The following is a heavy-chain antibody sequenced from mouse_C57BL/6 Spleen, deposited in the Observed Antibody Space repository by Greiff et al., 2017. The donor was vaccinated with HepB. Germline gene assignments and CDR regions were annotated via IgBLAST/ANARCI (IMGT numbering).Heavy chain of an antibody. CDR1: GYAFSSSW. V-gene: IGHV1-82*01. Sequence: VKLVESGPELVKPGASVKISCKASGYAFSSSWMNWVKQRPGKGLEWIGRIYPGDGDTNYNGKFKGKATLTADKSSSTAYMQLSSLTSEDSAVYFCARDSNYAMDYWGQGTSVTVSS. CDR2: IYPGDGDT. CDR3: ARDSNYAMDY. J-gene: IGHJ4*01.